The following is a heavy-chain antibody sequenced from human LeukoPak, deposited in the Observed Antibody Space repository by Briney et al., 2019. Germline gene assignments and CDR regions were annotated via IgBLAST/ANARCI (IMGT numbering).Heavy chain of an antibody. Sequence: ASVTVSFKASGYTFTIYGISWVRQPPAQGHEWMGWISAYNGKTNYAQKLQGRVTMTTDTYTSTAYMQLRSLRSDGTAVYYCARDPPIRYFDWLPDYYYYGMDVWGKGTTVTVSS. D-gene: IGHD3-9*01. V-gene: IGHV1-18*04. CDR2: ISAYNGKT. CDR3: ARDPPIRYFDWLPDYYYYGMDV. CDR1: GYTFTIYG. J-gene: IGHJ6*04.